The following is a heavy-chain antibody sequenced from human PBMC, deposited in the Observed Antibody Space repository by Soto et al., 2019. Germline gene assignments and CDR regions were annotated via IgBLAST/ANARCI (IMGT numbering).Heavy chain of an antibody. CDR3: AKDMRSSQGGSYAAEL. Sequence: EVQLVESGGGLVQPGRSLRLSCAASGFFFEDYAMHLVRQAPGKGLEWVSGISWNSGNIGYADSAKGRFTISRDNAKNSLYLQMNSLRTEDTAFYFCAKDMRSSQGGSYAAELWGQGTLVTVSS. CDR2: ISWNSGNI. CDR1: GFFFEDYA. V-gene: IGHV3-9*01. D-gene: IGHD3-10*01. J-gene: IGHJ4*02.